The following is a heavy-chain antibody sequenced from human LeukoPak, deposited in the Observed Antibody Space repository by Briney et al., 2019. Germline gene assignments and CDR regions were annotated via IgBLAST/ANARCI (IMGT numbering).Heavy chain of an antibody. V-gene: IGHV1-8*02. Sequence: GASVKVSCKASGYTFTSYGISWVRQAPGQGLEWMGWMNPNSGNTGYAQKFQGRVTMTRNTSISTAYMELSSLRSEDTAVYYCAKDQGAYGSGSHNFDYWGQGTLVTVSS. J-gene: IGHJ4*02. D-gene: IGHD3-10*01. CDR2: MNPNSGNT. CDR1: GYTFTSYG. CDR3: AKDQGAYGSGSHNFDY.